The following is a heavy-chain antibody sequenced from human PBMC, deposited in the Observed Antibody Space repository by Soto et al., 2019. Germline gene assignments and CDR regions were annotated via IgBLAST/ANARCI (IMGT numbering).Heavy chain of an antibody. CDR3: ARVPDR. Sequence: SETLSLTCTVSGGSRSSYYWTWIRQPPGKGLEWIGYVYYSGNTNYNPSLKSRVTISVDTSKNQFSLKLGSVTAADTAVYYCARVPDRWGQGTLVTVSS. J-gene: IGHJ5*02. V-gene: IGHV4-59*01. D-gene: IGHD2-2*01. CDR1: GGSRSSYY. CDR2: VYYSGNT.